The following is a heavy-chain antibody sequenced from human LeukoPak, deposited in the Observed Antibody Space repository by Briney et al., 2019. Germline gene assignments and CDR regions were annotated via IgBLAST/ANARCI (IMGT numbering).Heavy chain of an antibody. J-gene: IGHJ3*02. CDR3: AKDMTLGYCSGGSCGSNDAFDI. CDR1: GFTISDYY. CDR2: ISSGAGSTI. V-gene: IGHV3-11*01. D-gene: IGHD2-15*01. Sequence: GGSLRLSCAASGFTISDYYMSWVRQAPGKGLEWISYISSGAGSTIKYADSVKGRFTISRDNAQNSLFLQMNSLRAEDTALYYCAKDMTLGYCSGGSCGSNDAFDIWGQGTLVTVSS.